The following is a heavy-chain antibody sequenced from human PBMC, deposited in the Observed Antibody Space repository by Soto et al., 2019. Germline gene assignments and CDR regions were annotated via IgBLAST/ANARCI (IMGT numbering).Heavy chain of an antibody. CDR2: IYHSGST. V-gene: IGHV4-38-2*01. D-gene: IGHD4-17*01. Sequence: TSETLSLTCAVSGYSISSGYYWGWIRQTPGKGLEWIASIYHSGSTYYNPSLKSRVTISVDTSKNQFSLKLTSVTAADTAVYYCARGAATVTPGWFDPWGQEIMVTVSS. CDR3: ARGAATVTPGWFDP. CDR1: GYSISSGYY. J-gene: IGHJ5*02.